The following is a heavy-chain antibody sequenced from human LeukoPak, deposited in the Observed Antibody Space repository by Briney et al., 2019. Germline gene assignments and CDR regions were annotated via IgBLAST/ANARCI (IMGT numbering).Heavy chain of an antibody. J-gene: IGHJ4*02. CDR3: AKDWACYYGSGNLFDY. CDR1: GFTFCGYA. Sequence: GGSLRLSCAASGFTFCGYAMSWVRQAPGKGLEWVSAISGSGGSTYYADSVKGRFTISRDNSKNTLYLQMNSLRAEDTAVYYCAKDWACYYGSGNLFDYWGQGTLVTVSS. V-gene: IGHV3-23*01. D-gene: IGHD3-10*01. CDR2: ISGSGGST.